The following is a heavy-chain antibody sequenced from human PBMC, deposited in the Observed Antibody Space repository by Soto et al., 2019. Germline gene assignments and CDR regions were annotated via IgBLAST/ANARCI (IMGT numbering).Heavy chain of an antibody. J-gene: IGHJ4*02. D-gene: IGHD6-19*01. CDR3: ARSVAVPGAHIDY. V-gene: IGHV4-59*01. Sequence: SETLSLTCSVSGGSTSGSYWSWIRQSPGKGLEWLGYVYYTGSTNYSPSLRSRVSISVDTSKNEFSLRLSSVTAADTAVYFCARSVAVPGAHIDYWGQGTQVTVSS. CDR2: VYYTGST. CDR1: GGSTSGSY.